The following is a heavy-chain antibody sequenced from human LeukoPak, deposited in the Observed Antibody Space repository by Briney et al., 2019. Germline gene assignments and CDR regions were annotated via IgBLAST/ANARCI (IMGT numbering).Heavy chain of an antibody. CDR2: ISGSGTI. D-gene: IGHD3-10*01. CDR3: ARVRNHYGSGSYSDYMDV. V-gene: IGHV4-4*07. Sequence: SETLSLTCTVSGGSIHSYWSWIRQPAGKGLEWIGRISGSGTITYNPALQSRLTISIDTSKNQFSLKLVSVTAADTAVYYCARVRNHYGSGSYSDYMDVWGKGTTVTISS. CDR1: GGSIHSY. J-gene: IGHJ6*03.